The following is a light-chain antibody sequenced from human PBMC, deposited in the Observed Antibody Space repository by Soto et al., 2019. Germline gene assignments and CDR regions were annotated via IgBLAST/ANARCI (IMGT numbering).Light chain of an antibody. CDR3: QSFDSNLSGWV. CDR1: SSNIGAGHD. J-gene: IGLJ3*02. CDR2: RNN. Sequence: QAVVTQPPSVSGAPGQRVTISCTGTSSNIGAGHDVHWYQQPPGTAPKLLIFRNNNRASGVPGRFSGARSGTSASLAITGLQTGDEADYYCQSFDSNLSGWVFGGGTKLTVL. V-gene: IGLV1-40*01.